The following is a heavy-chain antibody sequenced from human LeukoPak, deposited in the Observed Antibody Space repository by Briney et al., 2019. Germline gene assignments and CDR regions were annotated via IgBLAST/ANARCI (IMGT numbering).Heavy chain of an antibody. CDR1: GGSISSGGYY. CDR2: IYYSGST. Sequence: PSETLSPTCTVSGGSISSGGYYWSWIRQHPGKGLEWIGYIYYSGSTYYNPSLKSRVTISVDTSKNQFSLKLSSVTAADTAVYYCARAGVVAATPVIDPWGQGTLVTVSS. CDR3: ARAGVVAATPVIDP. J-gene: IGHJ5*02. D-gene: IGHD2-15*01. V-gene: IGHV4-31*03.